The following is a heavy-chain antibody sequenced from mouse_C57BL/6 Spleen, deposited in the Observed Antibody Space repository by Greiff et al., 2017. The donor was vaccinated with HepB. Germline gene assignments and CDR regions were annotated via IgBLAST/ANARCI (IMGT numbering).Heavy chain of an antibody. J-gene: IGHJ1*03. CDR2: IHPNSGST. CDR1: GYTFTSYW. D-gene: IGHD2-3*01. Sequence: AQLQQSGAELVKPGASVKLSCKASGYTFTSYWMHWVKQRPGQGLEWIGMIHPNSGSTNYNEKFKSKATLTVDKSSSTAYMQLSSLTSEDSAVYYCARGGYYLSYWYFDVWGTGTTVTVSS. V-gene: IGHV1-64*01. CDR3: ARGGYYLSYWYFDV.